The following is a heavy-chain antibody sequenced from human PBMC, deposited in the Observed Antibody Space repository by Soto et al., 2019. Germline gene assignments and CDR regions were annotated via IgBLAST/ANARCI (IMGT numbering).Heavy chain of an antibody. CDR1: GGSINSRSYY. Sequence: SETLSLTCTVSGGSINSRSYYWGWIRQSPGKGLEWIGSIYYSGSNYYNPSLKSRVAMSVDTSKNQFSLKLRSVSAADTAVYYCARQRTSVVTQAYFDDWGQGSLVTVSS. CDR3: ARQRTSVVTQAYFDD. J-gene: IGHJ4*02. V-gene: IGHV4-39*01. D-gene: IGHD2-21*02. CDR2: IYYSGSN.